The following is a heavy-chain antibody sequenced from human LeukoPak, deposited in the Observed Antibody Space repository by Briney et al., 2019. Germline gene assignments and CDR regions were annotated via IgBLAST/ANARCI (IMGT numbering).Heavy chain of an antibody. CDR1: GGSISSGSYY. V-gene: IGHV4-61*02. CDR3: ARGPSSTRSYYYYMDV. D-gene: IGHD2-2*01. J-gene: IGHJ6*03. Sequence: PSETLSLTCTVSGGSISSGSYYWSWIRQPAGKGLEWIGRIYTSGSTNYNPSLKSRATISVDTSKNQFSLKLSSVTAADTAVYYCARGPSSTRSYYYYMDVWGKGTTVTVSS. CDR2: IYTSGST.